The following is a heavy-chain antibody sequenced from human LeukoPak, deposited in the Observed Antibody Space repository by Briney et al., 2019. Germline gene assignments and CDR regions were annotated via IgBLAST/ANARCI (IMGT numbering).Heavy chain of an antibody. CDR3: ARSGSKVMTAINF. D-gene: IGHD2-21*02. CDR1: GGSISNYY. CDR2: IYYSGST. Sequence: SETPSLTCTVSGGSISNYYWSWIRQPPGKGLEWIGYIYYSGSTNYNPSLKSRVTISVDTSNNQFSLKLSSVTAADTAVYYCARSGSKVMTAINFWGQGTLVTVSS. V-gene: IGHV4-59*01. J-gene: IGHJ4*02.